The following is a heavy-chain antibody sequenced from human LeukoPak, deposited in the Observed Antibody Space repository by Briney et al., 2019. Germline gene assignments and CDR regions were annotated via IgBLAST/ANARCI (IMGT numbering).Heavy chain of an antibody. V-gene: IGHV1-18*01. Sequence: GASVKVSCKASGYTFTSYGISWVRQAPGQGLEWMGWISAYNGNTNYAQKLQGRVTMTTDTSTRTVYMELSSLRSEDTAVYYCTREGAYGAHGFDYWGRGTLITVSS. CDR3: TREGAYGAHGFDY. J-gene: IGHJ4*02. CDR2: ISAYNGNT. CDR1: GYTFTSYG. D-gene: IGHD4-17*01.